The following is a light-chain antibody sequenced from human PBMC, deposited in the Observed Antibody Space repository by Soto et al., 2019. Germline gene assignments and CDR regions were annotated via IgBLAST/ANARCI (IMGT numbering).Light chain of an antibody. Sequence: QTVVTQEPSFPVSPGGTVTLTCGLSSGSVSTSYYPTWIQQTPGHTPRTLIHSTNTRSSGVPDRFSGSILGNKAALTITGAQSDDESDYYCVLYMGSGIWIFGGGTKLTVL. CDR2: STN. J-gene: IGLJ2*01. CDR1: SGSVSTSYY. CDR3: VLYMGSGIWI. V-gene: IGLV8-61*01.